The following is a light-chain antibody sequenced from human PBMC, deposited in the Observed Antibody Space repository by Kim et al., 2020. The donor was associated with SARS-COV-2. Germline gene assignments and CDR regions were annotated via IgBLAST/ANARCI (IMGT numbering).Light chain of an antibody. CDR1: NTGSKN. CDR2: RDS. Sequence: SYELTQPLSVSVALGQTARITCGGNNTGSKNVHWYQQKPGQAPVLVIHRDSNRPSGIPERFSGSNSGNTATLTISRAQAGDEADYYCQVWDSSHWVFGGG. J-gene: IGLJ3*02. V-gene: IGLV3-9*01. CDR3: QVWDSSHWV.